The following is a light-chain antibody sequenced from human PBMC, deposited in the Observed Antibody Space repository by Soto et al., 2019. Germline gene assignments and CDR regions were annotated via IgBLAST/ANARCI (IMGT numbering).Light chain of an antibody. CDR3: QHYNSYSEA. J-gene: IGKJ1*01. CDR1: QSVSSN. V-gene: IGKV3-15*01. Sequence: EIVMTQSPATLSVSPGERATLSCRASQSVSSNVAWYQQIPGQTPRLLIYGASTRATGIPVRFSGSGSGTEFTLTISSLQPDDFATYYCQHYNSYSEAFGQGTKVDIK. CDR2: GAS.